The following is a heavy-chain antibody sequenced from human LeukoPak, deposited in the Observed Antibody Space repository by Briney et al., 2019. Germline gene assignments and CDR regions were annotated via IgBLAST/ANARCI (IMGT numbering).Heavy chain of an antibody. D-gene: IGHD2-8*01. CDR1: GFTFSSYA. Sequence: PGGSLRLSCAASGFTFSSYAMHWVRQAPGKGLEWVAVISYDGSNKYYADSVKGRFTISRDNSKNTLYLQMNSLRAEDTAVYHCAREGVSNGDWGQGTLVTVSS. CDR2: ISYDGSNK. V-gene: IGHV3-30*04. CDR3: AREGVSNGD. J-gene: IGHJ4*02.